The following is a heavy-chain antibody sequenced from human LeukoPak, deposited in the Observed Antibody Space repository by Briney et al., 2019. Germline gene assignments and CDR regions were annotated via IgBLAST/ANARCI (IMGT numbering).Heavy chain of an antibody. V-gene: IGHV4-59*01. CDR3: ARYSGSYYRAFDI. CDR1: GGSISSYY. D-gene: IGHD1-26*01. Sequence: SETLSLTCTVSGGSISSYYWSWIRQPPGKGLEWIGYIYYSGSTNYNPSLKSRVTISVDTSKNQLSLKLSSVTAADTAVYYCARYSGSYYRAFDIWGQGTMVTVSS. J-gene: IGHJ3*02. CDR2: IYYSGST.